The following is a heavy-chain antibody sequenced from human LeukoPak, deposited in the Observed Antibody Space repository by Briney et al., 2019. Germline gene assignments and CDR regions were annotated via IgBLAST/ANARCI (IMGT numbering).Heavy chain of an antibody. V-gene: IGHV3-23*01. CDR1: GFTFSSYA. CDR3: ARSVPDYTRFDY. CDR2: ISGSGDNT. J-gene: IGHJ4*02. Sequence: GGSLRLSCAASGFTFSSYAMSWVRQAPGKGLEWVSGISGSGDNTYYAESVRGRFTISRVNSKNTVYLEMSSLRAEDTALYFCARSVPDYTRFDYWGQGALVTVSS. D-gene: IGHD4-11*01.